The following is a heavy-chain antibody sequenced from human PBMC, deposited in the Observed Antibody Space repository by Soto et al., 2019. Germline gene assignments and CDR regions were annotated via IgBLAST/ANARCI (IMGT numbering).Heavy chain of an antibody. D-gene: IGHD6-19*01. CDR3: AKTDKFHSQSSGWANRFDS. Sequence: EVQLLESGGDLAQPGGSLRLICAASGFTFSNYAMTWVRQSPGKGLEWVSTITSAGSTFYGATVKGRFTISRDKSKSTLYVQMNSLGAEDTAVYYCAKTDKFHSQSSGWANRFDSWGQGTLVTVSS. V-gene: IGHV3-23*01. J-gene: IGHJ4*02. CDR1: GFTFSNYA. CDR2: ITSAGST.